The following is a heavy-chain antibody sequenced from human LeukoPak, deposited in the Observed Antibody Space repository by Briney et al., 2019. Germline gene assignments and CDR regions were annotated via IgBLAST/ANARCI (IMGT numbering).Heavy chain of an antibody. J-gene: IGHJ4*02. V-gene: IGHV3-21*01. CDR3: AKDLTRTVTTGDY. CDR2: ISSNSRYI. D-gene: IGHD4-17*01. Sequence: GGSLRLSCAASGFTFSTYSMTWVRQSPGKGLEWVSFISSNSRYIYYADSVKGRFTVSRDNAKNSLYLQMNSLRAEDTAVYYCAKDLTRTVTTGDYWGQGTLVTVSS. CDR1: GFTFSTYS.